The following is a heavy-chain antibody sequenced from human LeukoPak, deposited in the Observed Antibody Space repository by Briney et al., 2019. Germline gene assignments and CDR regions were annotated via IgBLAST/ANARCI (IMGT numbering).Heavy chain of an antibody. CDR3: ARDLHYYVAMDF. J-gene: IGHJ6*02. CDR1: GFTFSAYA. CDR2: IGSDNKP. D-gene: IGHD3-10*02. Sequence: GGSLRLSCEASGFTFSAYAMTWVRQAPGKGMEWVSSIGSDNKPHYSESVKGRFAISRDNSKSMLFLPLSSLRAEHTALYYCARDLHYYVAMDFWGQGTTVTVSS. V-gene: IGHV3-23*01.